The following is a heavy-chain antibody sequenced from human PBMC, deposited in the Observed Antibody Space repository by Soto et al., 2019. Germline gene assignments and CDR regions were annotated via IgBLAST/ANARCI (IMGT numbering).Heavy chain of an antibody. CDR3: ARTNYGSGTPQEGYYYYGMDV. CDR2: INAGNGNT. D-gene: IGHD3-10*01. J-gene: IGHJ6*02. Sequence: ASVKVSCKASGYTFTSYAMHWVRQAPGQRLEWMGWINAGNGNTKYSQKFQGRVTITRDTSASTAYMELSSLRSEDTAVYYCARTNYGSGTPQEGYYYYGMDVWGQGTTVTVSS. V-gene: IGHV1-3*01. CDR1: GYTFTSYA.